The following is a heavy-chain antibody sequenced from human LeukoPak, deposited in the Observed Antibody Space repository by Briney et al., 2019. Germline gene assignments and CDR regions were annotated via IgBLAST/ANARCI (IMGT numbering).Heavy chain of an antibody. J-gene: IGHJ4*02. CDR2: ISYDGSNK. D-gene: IGHD6-6*01. CDR3: ARSEYSSSPSPAGYFDY. CDR1: GFTFSSYA. Sequence: GRSLRLSCAASGFTFSSYAMHWVRQAPGKGLEWVAVISYDGSNKYYADSVKGRFTISRDNSKNTLYLQMNSLRAEDTAVYYCARSEYSSSPSPAGYFDYWGQGTLVTVSS. V-gene: IGHV3-30-3*01.